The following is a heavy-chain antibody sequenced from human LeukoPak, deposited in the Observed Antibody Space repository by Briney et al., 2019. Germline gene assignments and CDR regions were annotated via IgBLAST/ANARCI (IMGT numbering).Heavy chain of an antibody. CDR1: GFTFSSYA. D-gene: IGHD3/OR15-3a*01. V-gene: IGHV3-30-3*01. CDR2: ISYDGSNK. CDR3: ARYWTGPLDY. J-gene: IGHJ4*02. Sequence: PGGSLRLSCAASGFTFSSYAMHWVRQAPGKGLEWVAVISYDGSNKYYAGSVKGRFTISRDNSKNTLYLQMNSLRAEDTAVYYCARYWTGPLDYWGQGTLVTVSS.